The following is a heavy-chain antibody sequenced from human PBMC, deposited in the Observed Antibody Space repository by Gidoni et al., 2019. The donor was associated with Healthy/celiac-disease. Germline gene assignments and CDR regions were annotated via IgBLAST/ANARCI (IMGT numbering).Heavy chain of an antibody. D-gene: IGHD3-3*01. CDR2: ISAYNGNT. CDR1: ASTFTRSG. Sequence: QVQLVQSGAEVKKPGASVKVSCTASASTFTRSGISLVRQAPGQGLEWMGWISAYNGNTNYAQKLQGRVTMTTDTSTSTAYMELRSLRSDDTAVYYCARDSFFVSSDFWSGYYPPFDYWGQGTLVTVSS. J-gene: IGHJ4*02. CDR3: ARDSFFVSSDFWSGYYPPFDY. V-gene: IGHV1-18*01.